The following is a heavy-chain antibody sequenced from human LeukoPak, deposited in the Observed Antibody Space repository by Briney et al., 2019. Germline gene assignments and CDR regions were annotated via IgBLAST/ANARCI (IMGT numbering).Heavy chain of an antibody. CDR3: AKDLRPPARYSSSWYDWFDP. CDR1: AFTFSNYG. CDR2: IRFDGTNK. Sequence: PGGSLRLSCAASAFTFSNYGMHWVRQPPGKGLEWVAIIRFDGTNKHYAESVKGRFTISRDNSKNTLYLQMNSLRAEDTAVYYCAKDLRPPARYSSSWYDWFDPWGQGTLVTVSS. V-gene: IGHV3-30*02. D-gene: IGHD6-13*01. J-gene: IGHJ5*02.